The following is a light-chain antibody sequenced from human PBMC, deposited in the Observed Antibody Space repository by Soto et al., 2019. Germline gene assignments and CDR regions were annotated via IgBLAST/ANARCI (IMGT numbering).Light chain of an antibody. CDR1: SSDVGGYNY. J-gene: IGLJ1*01. CDR3: SSYTSITLV. CDR2: EVS. V-gene: IGLV2-14*01. Sequence: QSVLTQPASVSGSPGQSITISCTGTSSDVGGYNYVSWYQQHPGKAPKLMIYEVSNRPSGVSNRFSGSKSGNTASLTISGLQAEDEADYYCSSYTSITLVFGTGTKVTV.